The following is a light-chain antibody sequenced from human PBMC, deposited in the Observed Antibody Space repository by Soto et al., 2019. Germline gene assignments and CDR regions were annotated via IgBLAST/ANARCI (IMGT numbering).Light chain of an antibody. Sequence: EIVLTQSPATLSLSPGERATLSCRASQSVSSYLAWYQQKPGQAPRLLIYDASNRATGIPARFSGSGSGTDFTHPISRLGHEVFAVYYWQRRSKWPPSRFDPGTKADIK. CDR1: QSVSSY. V-gene: IGKV3-11*01. J-gene: IGKJ3*01. CDR2: DAS. CDR3: QRRSKWPPSR.